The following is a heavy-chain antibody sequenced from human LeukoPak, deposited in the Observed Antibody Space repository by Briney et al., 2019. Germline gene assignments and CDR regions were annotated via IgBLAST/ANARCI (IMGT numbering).Heavy chain of an antibody. CDR2: MKGGGGDT. V-gene: IGHV3-23*01. D-gene: IGHD3-10*01. J-gene: IGHJ5*02. CDR3: ARASWGSNADAVS. Sequence: QAGGSLRLSCAASGFSFSSYCMSWVRQAPARGLEWVSSMKGGGGDTFYADSVKGRFTLSRDDSRNTVYLQLNSLRVEDTAVYYCARASWGSNADAVSWGQGTLVTVSS. CDR1: GFSFSSYC.